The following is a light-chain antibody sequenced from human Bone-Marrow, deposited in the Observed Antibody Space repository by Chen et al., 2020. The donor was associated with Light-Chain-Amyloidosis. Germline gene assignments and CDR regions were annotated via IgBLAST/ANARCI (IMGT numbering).Light chain of an antibody. CDR3: QQYNSYQYT. J-gene: IGKJ2*01. Sequence: DIQMTQSPSTLSASVGDRVTITCRASQSISSWLAWYQQKPGKAPKLLIYDASSLESGVPSRFSGSGSGTEFTLTRSSLQPDDFATYYCQQYNSYQYTFGQGSKLEIK. CDR1: QSISSW. V-gene: IGKV1-5*01. CDR2: DAS.